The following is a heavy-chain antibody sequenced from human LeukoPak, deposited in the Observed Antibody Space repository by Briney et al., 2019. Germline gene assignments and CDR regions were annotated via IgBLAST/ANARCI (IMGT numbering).Heavy chain of an antibody. D-gene: IGHD2-2*01. CDR1: GYTFTSYY. CDR2: INPSGGST. Sequence: ASVKVSCKASGYTFTSYYMHWVRQAPGQGLEWMGIINPSGGSTSYAQKFQGRVTITTDKSTSTAYMELSSLRSEDTAVYYCASGTTDIVVVPATLRNYYFDNWGQGTLVTVSS. J-gene: IGHJ4*02. CDR3: ASGTTDIVVVPATLRNYYFDN. V-gene: IGHV1-46*01.